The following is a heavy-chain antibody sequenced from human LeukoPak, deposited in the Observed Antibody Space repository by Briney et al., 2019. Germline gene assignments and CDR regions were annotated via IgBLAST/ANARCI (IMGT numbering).Heavy chain of an antibody. CDR3: TRDSSGYDWFYDY. D-gene: IGHD5-12*01. J-gene: IGHJ4*02. CDR1: GDSISIPNYF. CDR2: ISFTGTT. Sequence: SETLSLTCTVSGDSISIPNYFWAWIRQPPGKGLEWIGTISFTGTTYYNPSLESRLTMSVATSKNQFSLMLSSVTAADTAVYYCTRDSSGYDWFYDYWGQGTLVTVSS. V-gene: IGHV4-39*02.